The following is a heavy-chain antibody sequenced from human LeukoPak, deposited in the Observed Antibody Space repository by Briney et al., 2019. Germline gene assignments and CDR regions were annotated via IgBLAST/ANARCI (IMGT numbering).Heavy chain of an antibody. D-gene: IGHD2-21*02. V-gene: IGHV5-51*01. CDR3: AKLDALVTPSATTNYYHLDV. J-gene: IGHJ6*03. CDR2: IYADDSDT. CDR1: GYSFNTNW. Sequence: GESLKISCRASGYSFNTNWIGWVRQRPGKGLEWVGIIYADDSDTKYSPSFRGQVTISVDKSISTTYLQWSGLKASDTAIYYCAKLDALVTPSATTNYYHLDVWGKGTTLTVSS.